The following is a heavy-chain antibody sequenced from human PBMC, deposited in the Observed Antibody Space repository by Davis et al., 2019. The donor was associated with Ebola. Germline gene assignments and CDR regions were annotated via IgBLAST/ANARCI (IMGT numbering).Heavy chain of an antibody. V-gene: IGHV4-4*09. CDR1: GASIRTYY. J-gene: IGHJ5*02. Sequence: SETLSLTCTVSGASIRTYYWSWIRQPPGKGLEWIGYIYQSGLTQYNPSLKSRVTMSLDNSRNHVSLRLTSVTAADTAVYYCARATGTMFNWFDTWGQGTPVTVSS. D-gene: IGHD1-1*01. CDR3: ARATGTMFNWFDT. CDR2: IYQSGLT.